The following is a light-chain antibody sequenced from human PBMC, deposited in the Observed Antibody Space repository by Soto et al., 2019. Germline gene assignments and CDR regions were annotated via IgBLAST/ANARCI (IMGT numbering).Light chain of an antibody. CDR2: DAY. V-gene: IGKV1-5*01. Sequence: DFQMAQSPRTLTASAGDRVNITCRATQSISKWLAWYHQKPGKAPRLLIYDAYTLDNGVPSRFSGSRSGTEFTLTISGLQPDDVGTYYCQQYNTVRDTFGQGTKLEIK. J-gene: IGKJ2*01. CDR3: QQYNTVRDT. CDR1: QSISKW.